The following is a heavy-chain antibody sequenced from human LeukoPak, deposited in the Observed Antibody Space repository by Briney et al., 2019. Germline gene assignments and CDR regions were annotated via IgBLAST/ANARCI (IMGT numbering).Heavy chain of an antibody. J-gene: IGHJ3*02. CDR3: ARATGYYDSSGYNDAFDI. Sequence: ASVKVSCKASGYTFTSYYMHWVRQAPGQGLEWMGIISPSGGSTSYAQKFRGRVTMTRDTSTSTVYMELSSLRSEDTAVYYCARATGYYDSSGYNDAFDIWGQGTMVTVSS. CDR1: GYTFTSYY. D-gene: IGHD3-22*01. CDR2: ISPSGGST. V-gene: IGHV1-46*01.